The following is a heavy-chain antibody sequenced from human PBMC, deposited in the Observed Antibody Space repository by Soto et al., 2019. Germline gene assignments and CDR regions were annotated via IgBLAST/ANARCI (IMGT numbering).Heavy chain of an antibody. J-gene: IGHJ6*02. V-gene: IGHV1-69*13. CDR1: GGTFSSYA. Sequence: ASVKVSCKASGGTFSSYAISWVRQAPGQGLEWMGGIIPIFGTANYAQKFQGRVAITADESTSTAYMELSSLRSEDTAVYYCARGEQWLVLDYYYYGMDVWGQGTTVTVSS. D-gene: IGHD6-19*01. CDR3: ARGEQWLVLDYYYYGMDV. CDR2: IIPIFGTA.